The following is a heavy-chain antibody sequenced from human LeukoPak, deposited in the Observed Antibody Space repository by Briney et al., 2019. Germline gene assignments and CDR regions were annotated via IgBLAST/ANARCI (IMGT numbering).Heavy chain of an antibody. CDR2: IKQDGSEK. CDR3: ARSLWPEDY. J-gene: IGHJ4*02. Sequence: GSLRLSCAASGFTFSSYWMSWVRQAPGKGLEWVASIKQDGSEKNYVDSVKGRFTISRDNAKTSLYLQMNSLRAEDTAVYYCARSLWPEDYWGQGTLVTVSS. D-gene: IGHD5-18*01. CDR1: GFTFSSYW. V-gene: IGHV3-7*01.